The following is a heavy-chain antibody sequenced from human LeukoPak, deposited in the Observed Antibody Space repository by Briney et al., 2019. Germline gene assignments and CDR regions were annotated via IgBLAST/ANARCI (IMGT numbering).Heavy chain of an antibody. D-gene: IGHD1-1*01. V-gene: IGHV1-46*02. CDR1: GYTFNTYY. Sequence: ASVKVSCKASGYTFNTYYIHWVRQAPGQGLEWMGLINPGGGDTSYAQNLQGRVTMTRDTSTSTVYMELSSLISEDTAVYYCARGPRAQRFDYWGQGTLVTVSS. J-gene: IGHJ4*02. CDR2: INPGGGDT. CDR3: ARGPRAQRFDY.